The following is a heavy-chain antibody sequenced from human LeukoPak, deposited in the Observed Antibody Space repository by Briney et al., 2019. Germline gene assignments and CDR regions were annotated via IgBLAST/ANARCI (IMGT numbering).Heavy chain of an antibody. D-gene: IGHD3-10*01. J-gene: IGHJ4*02. CDR3: ARDGRFGEFSY. CDR1: GFTFSSYW. V-gene: IGHV3-7*01. CDR2: IKQDGSEQ. Sequence: GGSLRLSCAASGFTFSSYWMSWVGQAPGKGLEWVANIKQDGSEQYYVESVKGRFTISRDNAKNSLYLQMNSLRAEDTAVYYCARDGRFGEFSYWGQGTLVTVSS.